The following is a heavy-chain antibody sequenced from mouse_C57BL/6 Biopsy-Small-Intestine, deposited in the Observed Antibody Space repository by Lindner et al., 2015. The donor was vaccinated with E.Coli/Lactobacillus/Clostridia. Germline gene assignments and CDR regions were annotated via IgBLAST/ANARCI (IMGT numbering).Heavy chain of an antibody. CDR2: INPYSDAT. CDR3: ARRDWDFAGFAY. V-gene: IGHV1-14*01. D-gene: IGHD4-1*01. CDR1: GYTFISYV. J-gene: IGHJ3*01. Sequence: VQLQESGPELVKPGASVKMSCKASGYTFISYVLYWAKQKPGQGLEWIGYINPYSDATKYNEKFRGKATLTSDKSSSTAYMELSSLTSEDSAVYYCARRDWDFAGFAYWGQGTLVTVSA.